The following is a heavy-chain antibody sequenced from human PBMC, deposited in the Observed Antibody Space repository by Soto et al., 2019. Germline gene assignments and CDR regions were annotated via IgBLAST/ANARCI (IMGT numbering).Heavy chain of an antibody. CDR3: VRDHGTSFES. Sequence: EVHLVESGGGLVQPGGSLRLSCAASGFTFSSYWMHWVRQAPGKGLVWVSRIKHDGTGASYADSVKGRFTISRDNAKNTLYLQMSSLGAEDTAMYFCVRDHGTSFESWGQGSLVTVSS. V-gene: IGHV3-74*01. CDR2: IKHDGTGA. D-gene: IGHD1-7*01. J-gene: IGHJ4*02. CDR1: GFTFSSYW.